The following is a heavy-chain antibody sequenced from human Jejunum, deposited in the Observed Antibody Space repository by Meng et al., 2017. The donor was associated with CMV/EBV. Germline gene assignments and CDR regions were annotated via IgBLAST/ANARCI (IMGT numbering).Heavy chain of an antibody. CDR3: ARLERTADSRYRPFDS. J-gene: IGHJ4*02. CDR2: INWNGLST. CDR1: FTFDDFT. D-gene: IGHD2-21*02. V-gene: IGHV3-43*01. Sequence: FTFDDFTMHWVRQAPGKGLEWVSLINWNGLSTFYADSVKGRFTISRDNAKNSLSPILNYPRVEDTGVYYCARLERTADSRYRPFDSWGQGSLVTVSS.